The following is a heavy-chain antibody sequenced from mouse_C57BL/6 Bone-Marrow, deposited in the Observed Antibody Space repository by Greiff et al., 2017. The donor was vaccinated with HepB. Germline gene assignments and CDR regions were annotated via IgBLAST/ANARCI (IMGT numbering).Heavy chain of an antibody. Sequence: QVQLQQSGAELARPGASVKLSCKASGYTFTSYGISWVKQRTGQGLEWIGEIYPRSGSTYYNEKFKGKATLTADKSSSTAYMELRSLTSEDSAVYFCAREGVYYDYDGNSDYWGQGTTLTVSS. J-gene: IGHJ2*01. V-gene: IGHV1-81*01. CDR2: IYPRSGST. CDR3: AREGVYYDYDGNSDY. CDR1: GYTFTSYG. D-gene: IGHD2-4*01.